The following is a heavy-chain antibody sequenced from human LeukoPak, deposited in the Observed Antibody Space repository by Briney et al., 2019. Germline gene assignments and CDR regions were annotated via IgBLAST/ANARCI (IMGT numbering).Heavy chain of an antibody. CDR1: GGSISSSSYY. V-gene: IGHV4-39*01. CDR2: IYYSGST. Sequence: PSETLSLTCTVSGGSISSSSYYWGWIRQPPGKGLEWIGSIYYSGSTYYNPSLKSRVTISVDTSKNQFSLNLSSLTAADTAVYYCARWVGSGWYRFDFWGQGTLVTVSS. J-gene: IGHJ4*02. CDR3: ARWVGSGWYRFDF. D-gene: IGHD6-19*01.